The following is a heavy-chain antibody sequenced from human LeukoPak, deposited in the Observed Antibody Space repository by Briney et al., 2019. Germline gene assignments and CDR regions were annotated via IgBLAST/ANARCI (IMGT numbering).Heavy chain of an antibody. D-gene: IGHD3-10*01. CDR1: GFIISANF. J-gene: IGHJ4*02. CDR3: ARENGRGVISPYFDA. V-gene: IGHV3-66*01. Sequence: GGSLRLSCAASGFIISANFMSWVRQAPGKGLEWVSVIYSSGRTEYADSVKGRFSMSRQNSKNTLHLQMSGLRADDTAVYYCARENGRGVISPYFDAWGQGTLVTVSS. CDR2: IYSSGRT.